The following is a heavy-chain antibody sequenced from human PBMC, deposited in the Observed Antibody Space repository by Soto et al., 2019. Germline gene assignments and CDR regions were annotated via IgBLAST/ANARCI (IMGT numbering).Heavy chain of an antibody. V-gene: IGHV3-30*18. CDR2: ISYDGSNK. J-gene: IGHJ6*02. CDR3: AKILQLGDYAYYYYGMDV. D-gene: IGHD4-17*01. CDR1: GFTVSSYG. Sequence: QVQLVESRGGVVQPGRSLRLSCAASGFTVSSYGMHWVRQAPGKGLEWVAVISYDGSNKNYADSVKGRFTISRDNSKNTLYLQMNSLRAEDTAVYYCAKILQLGDYAYYYYGMDVWGQGTTVTVSS.